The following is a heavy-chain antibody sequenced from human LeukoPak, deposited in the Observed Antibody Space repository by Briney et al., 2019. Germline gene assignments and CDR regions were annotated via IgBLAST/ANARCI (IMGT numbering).Heavy chain of an antibody. D-gene: IGHD1-26*01. Sequence: NPSETLSLTCTVSGGSIRSSSYYWGWIRRPPGKGLEWIGTIYYGGSTYYNPSLKSRVTISGDTSKNQFSLKLSSVTATDTAVYYCAIPSPYSGSFFDYWGQGTLVTVSS. J-gene: IGHJ4*02. CDR3: AIPSPYSGSFFDY. V-gene: IGHV4-39*01. CDR2: IYYGGST. CDR1: GGSIRSSSYY.